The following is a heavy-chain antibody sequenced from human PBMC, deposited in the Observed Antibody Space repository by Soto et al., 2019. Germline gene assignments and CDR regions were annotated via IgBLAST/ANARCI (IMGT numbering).Heavy chain of an antibody. J-gene: IGHJ4*02. V-gene: IGHV4-39*01. CDR3: VSQRTTVPTQAYFDY. Sequence: LSLTCTVSGGSVTNSSYYWGWIRQSPGKGLEWIGGVYYRGRSYSKSSVKSRVTISVDTSKNRFSLSLNSVTASDTAVYFCVSQRTTVPTQAYFDYWGPGALVTVSS. CDR1: GGSVTNSSYY. D-gene: IGHD4-17*01. CDR2: VYYRGRS.